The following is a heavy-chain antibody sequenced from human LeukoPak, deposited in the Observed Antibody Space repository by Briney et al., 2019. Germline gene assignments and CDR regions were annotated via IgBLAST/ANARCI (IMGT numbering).Heavy chain of an antibody. CDR3: AKEENWNDVIEAFDI. D-gene: IGHD1-1*01. J-gene: IGHJ3*02. V-gene: IGHV3-30*18. CDR1: GSTFSSHT. CDR2: ISYDGSNK. Sequence: GGSLRLSCAASGSTFSSHTMNWVRQAPGKGLEWVAVISYDGSNKYYADSVKGRFTISRDNSKNTLYLQMNSLRAEDTAVYYCAKEENWNDVIEAFDIWGQGTMVTVSS.